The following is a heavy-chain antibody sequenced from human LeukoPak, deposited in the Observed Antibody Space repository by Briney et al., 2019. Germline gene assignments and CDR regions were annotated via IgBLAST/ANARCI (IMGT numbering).Heavy chain of an antibody. CDR1: GYRFTSYW. J-gene: IGHJ3*02. D-gene: IGHD3-22*01. V-gene: IGHV5-51*01. Sequence: GESLKISRKGSGYRFTSYWIGGVRQMPGKGLEWMGIIYPGDSDTRYSPSFQGQVTISADKSISTAYLQWSSLKASDTAMYYSARLGSGYPGTGAFDIWGQGTMVTVSS. CDR2: IYPGDSDT. CDR3: ARLGSGYPGTGAFDI.